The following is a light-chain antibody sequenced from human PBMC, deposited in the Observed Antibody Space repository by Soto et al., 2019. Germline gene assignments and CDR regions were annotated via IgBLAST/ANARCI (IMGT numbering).Light chain of an antibody. V-gene: IGKV1-5*01. CDR2: DAS. J-gene: IGKJ1*01. Sequence: DIQMTQSPSSLSASVGDRVTITCRASQSISTWLAWYQQKPGKAPNLVIYDASRLESGVPSRFSGSGSGTQFSLTISSLQPDDFATYYCQQYNSYRTFGQGTKVEIK. CDR3: QQYNSYRT. CDR1: QSISTW.